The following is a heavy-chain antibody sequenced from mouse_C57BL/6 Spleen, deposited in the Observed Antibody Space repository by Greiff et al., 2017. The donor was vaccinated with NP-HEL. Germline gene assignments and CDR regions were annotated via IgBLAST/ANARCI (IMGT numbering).Heavy chain of an antibody. CDR2: INPNNGGT. D-gene: IGHD1-1*01. Sequence: VQLQQSGPELVKPGASVKMSCKASGYTFTDYNMHWVKQSHGKSLEWIGYINPNNGGTSYNQKFKGKATLTVNKSSSTAYMELRSLTSEDSAVYYCANLYYYGSSYAWFAYWGQGTLVTVSA. CDR1: GYTFTDYN. V-gene: IGHV1-22*01. CDR3: ANLYYYGSSYAWFAY. J-gene: IGHJ3*01.